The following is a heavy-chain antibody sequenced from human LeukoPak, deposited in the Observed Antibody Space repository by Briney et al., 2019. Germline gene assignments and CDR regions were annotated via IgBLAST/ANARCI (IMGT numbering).Heavy chain of an antibody. V-gene: IGHV3-30*02. CDR1: GFTFGSSG. CDR3: ASRIATSFEY. Sequence: GGSLRLSCTASGFTFGSSGMHWVRQAPGKGLEWVAYVRNDGTNKYYADSVKGRSTISRDDSKNTRYLHMSSLRAEDTAVYYCASRIATSFEYWGPGTLVTVSS. D-gene: IGHD6-13*01. CDR2: VRNDGTNK. J-gene: IGHJ4*02.